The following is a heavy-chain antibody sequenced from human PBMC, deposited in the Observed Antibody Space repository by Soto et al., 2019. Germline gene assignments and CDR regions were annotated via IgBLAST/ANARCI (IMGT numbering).Heavy chain of an antibody. J-gene: IGHJ6*03. CDR1: GGSFSGYY. Sequence: SETLSLTCAVYGGSFSGYYWSWVRQPPGKGLEWIGEINHSGSTNYNPSLKSRVTISVDTSKNQFSLKLSSVTAADTAVYYCARGRGSSYMDVRGKGTKVTVSS. CDR2: INHSGST. CDR3: ARGRGSSYMDV. V-gene: IGHV4-34*01. D-gene: IGHD3-10*01.